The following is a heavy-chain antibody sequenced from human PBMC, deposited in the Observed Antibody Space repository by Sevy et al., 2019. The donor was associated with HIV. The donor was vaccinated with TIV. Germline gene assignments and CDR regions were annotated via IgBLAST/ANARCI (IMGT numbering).Heavy chain of an antibody. CDR2: IKSKTDGGTT. CDR1: GFTFSNAW. Sequence: GGSLRLSCAASGFTFSNAWMSWVRQAPGKGLEWVGRIKSKTDGGTTDYAAPVKGRFTISRDDSKNTLYLQMNSLKTEDTAVYYCTTDDDDYYDSSGYAEFDYWGQGTLVTVSS. V-gene: IGHV3-15*01. D-gene: IGHD3-22*01. J-gene: IGHJ4*02. CDR3: TTDDDDYYDSSGYAEFDY.